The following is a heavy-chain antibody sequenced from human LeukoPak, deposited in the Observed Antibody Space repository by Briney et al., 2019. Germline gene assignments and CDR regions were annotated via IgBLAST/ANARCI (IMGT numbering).Heavy chain of an antibody. CDR3: ARDQGDYYGSALPDY. J-gene: IGHJ4*02. D-gene: IGHD3-10*01. CDR2: INTGNGNT. Sequence: ASVKVSCKASGYTFTNYAIHLVRQAPGQRLEWMGWINTGNGNTKYSQKFQGRVTITRDTSASTAYMELSSLRSEDTAVYYCARDQGDYYGSALPDYWGQGTLVTVSS. CDR1: GYTFTNYA. V-gene: IGHV1-3*04.